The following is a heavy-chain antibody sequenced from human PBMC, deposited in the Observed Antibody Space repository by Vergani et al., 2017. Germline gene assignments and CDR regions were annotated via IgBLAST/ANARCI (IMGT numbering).Heavy chain of an antibody. J-gene: IGHJ4*02. Sequence: QLQLQESGPGLVKPSETLSLTCTVSGGSISSSSYYWGWIRQPPGKGLEWIGSIYYSGSTYYNPSLKSRVTISVDTSKNQCSLKLSSVTAADTAVYYCARHFDYYGYDYWGQGTLVTVSS. D-gene: IGHD3-10*01. V-gene: IGHV4-39*01. CDR3: ARHFDYYGYDY. CDR1: GGSISSSSYY. CDR2: IYYSGST.